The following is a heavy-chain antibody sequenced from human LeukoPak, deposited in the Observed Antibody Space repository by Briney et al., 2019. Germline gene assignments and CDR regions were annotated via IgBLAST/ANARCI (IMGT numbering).Heavy chain of an antibody. CDR2: INHSGST. J-gene: IGHJ4*02. V-gene: IGHV4-34*01. CDR1: GGSFSGYY. Sequence: PSETLSLTCAVYGGSFSGYYWSWIRQPPVKGLEWIGEINHSGSTNYNPSLKSRVTISVDTSKNQFSLKLSSVTAADTAVYYCARGNYDIDYWGQGTLVTVSS. D-gene: IGHD3-22*01. CDR3: ARGNYDIDY.